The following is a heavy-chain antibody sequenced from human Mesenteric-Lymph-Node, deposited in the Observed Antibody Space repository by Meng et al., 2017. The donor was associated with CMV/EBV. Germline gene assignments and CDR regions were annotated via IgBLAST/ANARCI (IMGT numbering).Heavy chain of an antibody. CDR2: INPYNGNT. J-gene: IGHJ4*02. V-gene: IGHV1-18*01. CDR3: SSALDPTYFAY. D-gene: IGHD3-9*01. CDR1: GYTFTNYG. Sequence: ASVKVSCKASGYTFTNYGVSWLRQAPGQGLEWRGWINPYNGNTNYAQNLQGRVTMTTDTSTSTAYVELRSLSSDDTAMYFCSSALDPTYFAYWGLGTLVTVSS.